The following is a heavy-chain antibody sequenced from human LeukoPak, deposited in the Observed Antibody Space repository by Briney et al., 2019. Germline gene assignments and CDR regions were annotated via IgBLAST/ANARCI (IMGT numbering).Heavy chain of an antibody. CDR3: ARVPRLSGYEFDY. Sequence: SETLSLTCTVSGGSICSYYWSWIRQPPGKGLEWIGYIYYSGSTNYNPSLKSRVTISVDTSKNQFSLKLSSVTAADTAVYYCARVPRLSGYEFDYWGQGTLVTVSS. J-gene: IGHJ4*02. CDR1: GGSICSYY. V-gene: IGHV4-59*01. D-gene: IGHD5-12*01. CDR2: IYYSGST.